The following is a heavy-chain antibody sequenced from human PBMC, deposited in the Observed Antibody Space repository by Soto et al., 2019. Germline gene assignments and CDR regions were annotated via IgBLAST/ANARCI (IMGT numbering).Heavy chain of an antibody. CDR2: INHSGST. CDR1: GGSFSGYY. D-gene: IGHD1-20*01. CDR3: ASYNWNLLPNYYFDY. J-gene: IGHJ4*02. Sequence: SETLSLTCAVYGGSFSGYYWSWIRQPPGKGLEWIGEINHSGSTNYNPSLKSRVTISVDTSKNQFSLKLSSVTAADTAVYYCASYNWNLLPNYYFDYWGQGTLVTV. V-gene: IGHV4-34*01.